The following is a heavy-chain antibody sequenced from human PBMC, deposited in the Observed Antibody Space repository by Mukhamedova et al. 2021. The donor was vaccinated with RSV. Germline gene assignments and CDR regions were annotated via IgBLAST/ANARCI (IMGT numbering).Heavy chain of an antibody. Sequence: GKGLEWVSAIGTVGDTYYADSVKGRFTISRENAKNSLFLQVNSLRAEDTAVYYCSRVVNAWPFDYWGQGSLVTVSS. CDR2: IGTVGDT. CDR3: SRVVNAWPFDY. V-gene: IGHV3-13*01. J-gene: IGHJ4*02. D-gene: IGHD2-2*01.